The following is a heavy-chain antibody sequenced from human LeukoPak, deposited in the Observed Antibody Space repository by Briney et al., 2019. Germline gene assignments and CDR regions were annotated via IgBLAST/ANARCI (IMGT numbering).Heavy chain of an antibody. V-gene: IGHV3-30*02. Sequence: GGSLRLSCAASGFIFNTYVMHWVRQAPGKGLEWLAFIRYDGSDKNYADSVKGRFTISRDNTKNSLYLQMNSLRTADTVVYFCAKGSTYHEFWGGYYFDFWGQGTLVTVSS. CDR1: GFIFNTYV. CDR3: AKGSTYHEFWGGYYFDF. D-gene: IGHD3-3*01. J-gene: IGHJ4*02. CDR2: IRYDGSDK.